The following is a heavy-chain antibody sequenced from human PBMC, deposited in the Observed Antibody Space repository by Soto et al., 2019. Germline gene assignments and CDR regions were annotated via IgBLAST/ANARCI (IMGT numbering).Heavy chain of an antibody. J-gene: IGHJ4*02. V-gene: IGHV1-2*02. CDR3: ARDNPGPRYX. D-gene: IGHD3-10*01. CDR2: VDPNSGDS. Sequence: SVQGSCKHFGYTFTAYYIHWVRQAPGQGLEWMGWVDPNSGDSRKVQSFQGRVTMTRDTSTSTVYMELSWLRSDETAVYYCARDNPGPRYXWCQGTSFTVS. CDR1: GYTFTAYY.